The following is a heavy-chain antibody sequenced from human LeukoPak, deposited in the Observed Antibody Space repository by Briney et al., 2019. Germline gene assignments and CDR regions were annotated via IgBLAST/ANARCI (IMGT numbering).Heavy chain of an antibody. D-gene: IGHD1-26*01. CDR2: IIPIFGTA. J-gene: IGHJ4*02. Sequence: GSSVKVSCKASGGTFSSYAISWVRQAPGQGLEWMGRIIPIFGTANYAQKLQGRVTMTTDTSTSTAYMELRSLRSDDTAVYYCATIVGATTRDLHHWGQGTLVTVSS. CDR1: GGTFSSYA. CDR3: ATIVGATTRDLHH. V-gene: IGHV1-69*05.